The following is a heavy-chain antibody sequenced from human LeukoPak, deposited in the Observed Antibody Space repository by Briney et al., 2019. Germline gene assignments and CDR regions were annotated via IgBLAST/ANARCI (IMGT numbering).Heavy chain of an antibody. CDR2: ISSSGSTI. J-gene: IGHJ4*02. V-gene: IGHV3-48*01. CDR1: GFTFSGYS. CDR3: ARGRSSSTRESLGY. Sequence: GGSLRLSCAASGFTFSGYSMNWVRQAPGKGLEWVSNISSSGSTIFYADSVKGRFTISRDNAKNSLYLQMNSLRAEDTAVYYCARGRSSSTRESLGYWGQGTLVTVSS. D-gene: IGHD2-2*01.